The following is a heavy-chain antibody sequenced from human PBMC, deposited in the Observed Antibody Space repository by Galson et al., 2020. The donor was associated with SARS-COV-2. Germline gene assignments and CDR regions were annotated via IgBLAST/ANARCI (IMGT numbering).Heavy chain of an antibody. V-gene: IGHV2-26*01. J-gene: IGHJ6*02. CDR2: IFSNGGK. CDR1: GFSLSNRMG. Sequence: ESGPTLVKPTETLTLTCTVSGFSLSNRMGVSWIRQPPGKALEWLAYIFSNGGKSYSTSLKSRLTISEDTSRSQVGLTMTNMDPADTATYYCARRRTRMRRWLWYYDMDVWGQGTTVTVSS. D-gene: IGHD2-21*01. CDR3: ARRRTRMRRWLWYYDMDV.